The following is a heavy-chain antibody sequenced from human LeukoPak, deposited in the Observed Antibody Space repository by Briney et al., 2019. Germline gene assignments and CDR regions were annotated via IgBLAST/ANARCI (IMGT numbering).Heavy chain of an antibody. V-gene: IGHV1-69-2*01. CDR2: VDPADGER. CDR3: ATGGGWLAPQADY. D-gene: IGHD6-19*01. CDR1: GYTFNDFY. J-gene: IGHJ4*02. Sequence: ASVTLSCTSSGYTFNDFYMHWVRQAPGKGLEWMGRVDPADGERVYSETFRDRVTMTTDTSIDTAYMELRILRSEDTALYYCATGGGWLAPQADYWGQGTLVVVSS.